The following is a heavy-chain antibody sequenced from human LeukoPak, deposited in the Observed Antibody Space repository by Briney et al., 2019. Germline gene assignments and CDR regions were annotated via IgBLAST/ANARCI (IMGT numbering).Heavy chain of an antibody. CDR1: GGSISSYY. Sequence: SETLSLTCTVSGGSISSYYWSWIRQPPGKGLEWIGYIYYSGSTNYNPPLKSRVTISVDTSKNQFSLKLSSVTAADTAVYYCARDLYGSGSYLGYWGQGTLVTVPS. CDR2: IYYSGST. V-gene: IGHV4-59*01. D-gene: IGHD3-10*01. J-gene: IGHJ4*02. CDR3: ARDLYGSGSYLGY.